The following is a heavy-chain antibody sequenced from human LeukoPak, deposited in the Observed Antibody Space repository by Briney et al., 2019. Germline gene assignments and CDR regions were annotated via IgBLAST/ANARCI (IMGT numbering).Heavy chain of an antibody. V-gene: IGHV3-48*03. CDR2: ISSSGSTI. D-gene: IGHD6-19*01. J-gene: IGHJ6*04. Sequence: GGSLRLSCAASGFTFSSYEMNGVRQAPGKGLEWVSYISSSGSTIYYADSVEGRFTISRDNAKNSLFLQMNSLRGEDTAVYYCARDGTPSYTSGWVYMDAWGKGTTVTISS. CDR1: GFTFSSYE. CDR3: ARDGTPSYTSGWVYMDA.